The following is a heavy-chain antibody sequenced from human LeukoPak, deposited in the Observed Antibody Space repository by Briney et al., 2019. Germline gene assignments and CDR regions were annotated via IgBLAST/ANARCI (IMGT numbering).Heavy chain of an antibody. V-gene: IGHV3-23*01. Sequence: GGSLRLSCAASGFTFSSYAMSWVRQAPGKGLEWVSAISGSGGSTYYADSVKGRFTISRDNSKNTLYLQMNSLRAEDTAVYYCAKDGEDSSSWYSFDYWGRGTLVTVSS. CDR1: GFTFSSYA. J-gene: IGHJ4*02. D-gene: IGHD6-13*01. CDR2: ISGSGGST. CDR3: AKDGEDSSSWYSFDY.